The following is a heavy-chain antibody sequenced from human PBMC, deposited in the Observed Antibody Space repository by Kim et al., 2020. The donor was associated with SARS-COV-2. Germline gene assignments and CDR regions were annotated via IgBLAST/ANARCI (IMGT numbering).Heavy chain of an antibody. CDR3: AAGDYYGSGSYYNAVDY. J-gene: IGHJ4*02. Sequence: SETLSLTCTVSGGSISSYYWSWIRQPAGKGLEWIGRIYTSGSTNYNPSLKSRVTMSVDTSKNQFSLKLSSVTAADTAVYYCAAGDYYGSGSYYNAVDYWGQGTLVTVSS. V-gene: IGHV4-4*07. D-gene: IGHD3-10*01. CDR2: IYTSGST. CDR1: GGSISSYY.